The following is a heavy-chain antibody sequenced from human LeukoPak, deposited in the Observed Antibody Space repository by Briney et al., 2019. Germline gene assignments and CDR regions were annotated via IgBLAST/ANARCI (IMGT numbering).Heavy chain of an antibody. CDR3: ARRSSWYLDAFDI. D-gene: IGHD6-13*01. CDR1: GYTFTSYD. Sequence: GASVKVSCKASGYTFTSYDINWVRQATGQGLEWMGWMNPNSGNTGYAQKFQGRGTMTRNTSISTAYMELSSLRSEDTAVYYCARRSSWYLDAFDIWGQGTMVTVSS. CDR2: MNPNSGNT. V-gene: IGHV1-8*01. J-gene: IGHJ3*02.